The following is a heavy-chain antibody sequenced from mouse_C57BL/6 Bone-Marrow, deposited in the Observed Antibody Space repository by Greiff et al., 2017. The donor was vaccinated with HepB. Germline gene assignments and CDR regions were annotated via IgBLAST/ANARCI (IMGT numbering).Heavy chain of an antibody. V-gene: IGHV7-1*01. J-gene: IGHJ4*01. CDR2: SRNKANDYTT. D-gene: IGHD1-1*01. Sequence: EVKLVDSGGGLVQSGRSLRLSCATSGFTFSDFYMEWVRQAPGKGLEWIAASRNKANDYTTEYSASVKARFIVSRDTSQSILYLQMNALRAEDPAIYYSARDANYGSSYEYYAMDYWGQGTSVTVSS. CDR1: GFTFSDFY. CDR3: ARDANYGSSYEYYAMDY.